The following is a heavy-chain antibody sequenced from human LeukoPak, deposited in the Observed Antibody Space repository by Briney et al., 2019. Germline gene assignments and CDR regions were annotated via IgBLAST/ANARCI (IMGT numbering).Heavy chain of an antibody. CDR1: GFTFSSYA. J-gene: IGHJ4*02. Sequence: GGSLRLSCAASGFTFSSYAMSWVRQAPGKGLEWVSAISGSGGSTYYADSVKGRFTISRDNAKNSLCLQMNSLRAEDTAVYYCARGPFWSGYYDDWGQGTLVTVSS. D-gene: IGHD3-3*01. CDR2: ISGSGGST. CDR3: ARGPFWSGYYDD. V-gene: IGHV3-23*01.